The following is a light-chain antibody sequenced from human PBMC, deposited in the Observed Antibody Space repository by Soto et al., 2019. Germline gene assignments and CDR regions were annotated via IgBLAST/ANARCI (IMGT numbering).Light chain of an antibody. CDR2: LNSDGSH. J-gene: IGLJ2*01. CDR3: QTWVTGIHI. CDR1: SGHSNYA. V-gene: IGLV4-69*01. Sequence: QLVLTQSPSASASLGASVKLTCTLSSGHSNYAIAWHQQQPEKGTQFLMKLNSDGSHSKGDGMPDRFSGSSSEAERYLTISTLESEDGADYYCQTWVTGIHIFGGGTKLTVL.